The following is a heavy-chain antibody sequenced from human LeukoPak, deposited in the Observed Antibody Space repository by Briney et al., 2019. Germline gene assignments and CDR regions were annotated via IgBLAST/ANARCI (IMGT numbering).Heavy chain of an antibody. CDR3: ARGNRPQRFYGSGSFDP. D-gene: IGHD3-10*01. J-gene: IGHJ5*02. CDR2: IDINTGNP. CDR1: GYTFIRYA. Sequence: ASVKVSCKASGYTFIRYAINWVRQAPGQGLEWMGWIDINTGNPTYAQGFTGRFVLSVDTSVNTAFLEITSLKSEDTAVYYCARGNRPQRFYGSGSFDPWGQGTLVSVSS. V-gene: IGHV7-4-1*02.